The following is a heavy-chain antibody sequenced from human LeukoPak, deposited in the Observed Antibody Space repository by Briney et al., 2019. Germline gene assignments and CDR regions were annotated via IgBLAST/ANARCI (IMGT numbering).Heavy chain of an antibody. V-gene: IGHV1-46*01. Sequence: ASVKVSCKASGYTFTSYYMHWVRQAPGQGLEWMGIINPSGGSASYAQKFQGRVTMTRDTSTSTVYMELSSLRSEDTAVYYCARDNRPYSGSYYGRGTTWYFDLWGRGTLVTFS. CDR1: GYTFTSYY. CDR2: INPSGGSA. J-gene: IGHJ2*01. D-gene: IGHD1-26*01. CDR3: ARDNRPYSGSYYGRGTTWYFDL.